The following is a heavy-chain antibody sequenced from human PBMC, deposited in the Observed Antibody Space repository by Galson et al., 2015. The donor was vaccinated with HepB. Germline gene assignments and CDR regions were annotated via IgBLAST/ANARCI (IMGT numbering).Heavy chain of an antibody. D-gene: IGHD2-15*01. CDR1: GGSFSGYY. Sequence: SETLSLTCAVYGGSFSGYYWSWIRQPPGKGLEWIGEINHSGSTNYNPSLKSRVTISVDTSKNQFSLKLSSVTAADTAVYYCARPVLLWSNWFDPWGQGTLVTVSS. CDR2: INHSGST. J-gene: IGHJ5*02. CDR3: ARPVLLWSNWFDP. V-gene: IGHV4-34*01.